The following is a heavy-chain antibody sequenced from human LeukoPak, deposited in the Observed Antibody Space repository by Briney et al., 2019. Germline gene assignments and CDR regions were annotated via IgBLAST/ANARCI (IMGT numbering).Heavy chain of an antibody. D-gene: IGHD2-15*01. CDR3: TRLAGGDAFDI. V-gene: IGHV3-73*01. CDR1: GFTFSGSA. CDR2: IRSKANGYTT. Sequence: GGSLKLSCAASGFTFSGSAMHWVRQASGKGLEWVGRIRSKANGYTTAYGASVKGRFTISRDDSQRATYVQMNSLKIEDTAVYYCTRLAGGDAFDIRGPGTMVTVSS. J-gene: IGHJ3*02.